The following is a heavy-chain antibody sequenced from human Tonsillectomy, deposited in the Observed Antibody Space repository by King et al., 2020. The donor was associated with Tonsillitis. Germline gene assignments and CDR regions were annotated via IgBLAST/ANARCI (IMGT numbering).Heavy chain of an antibody. CDR3: AKGGTYEVLFGFDYFDY. CDR2: ISYDGSNK. Sequence: VQLVESGGGVVQPGRSLRLSCAASGFTFSSYGMHCVRQAPGKGLEWVAVISYDGSNKYYAGSVKGRFTISRDNSKNPQYLQMNSLRADDTAVYDCAKGGTYEVLFGFDYFDYWGQGTLVTVSS. D-gene: IGHD2-2*01. J-gene: IGHJ4*02. CDR1: GFTFSSYG. V-gene: IGHV3-30*18.